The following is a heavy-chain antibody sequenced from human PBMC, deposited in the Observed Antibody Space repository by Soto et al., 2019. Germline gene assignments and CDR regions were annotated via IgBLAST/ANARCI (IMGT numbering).Heavy chain of an antibody. CDR2: IYHSGST. J-gene: IGHJ6*02. CDR3: ARSLVGTVWRWYYYGLDV. V-gene: IGHV4-38-2*01. Sequence: PSETLSLTRAVSGYSISSGYYWGWFRPPPGKGLEGIGSIYHSGSTYYNPSLKSRVTISVDEYKNQFTLKLSSVTAADTAVYYCARSLVGTVWRWYYYGLDVCGQGPTVT. CDR1: GYSISSGYY. D-gene: IGHD5-18*01.